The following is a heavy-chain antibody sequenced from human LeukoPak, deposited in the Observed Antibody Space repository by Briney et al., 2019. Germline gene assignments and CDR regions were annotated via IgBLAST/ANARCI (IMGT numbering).Heavy chain of an antibody. CDR2: IYYSGST. CDR3: ARHAEVAGFDY. CDR1: GGSISSYY. V-gene: IGHV4-59*08. D-gene: IGHD6-19*01. J-gene: IGHJ4*02. Sequence: PSETLSLTCTVSGGSISSYYWSWIRQPPGKGLEWIGYIYYSGSTNYNPSLKSRVTISVDTSKNQFSLKLSSVTVADTAVYYCARHAEVAGFDYWGQGTLVTVSS.